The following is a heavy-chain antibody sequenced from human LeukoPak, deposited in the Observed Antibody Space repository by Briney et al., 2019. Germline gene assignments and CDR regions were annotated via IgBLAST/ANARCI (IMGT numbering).Heavy chain of an antibody. J-gene: IGHJ5*02. Sequence: ASVKVSCKASGYSFSGYYMHWVRQAPGQGLEWMGWINPNSGGTNYAQKFQGRVTMTSDTSISTAYMELSRLRSDDTAVYYCARDIGSGYSYGLYNWFDPWGQGTLVTVSS. D-gene: IGHD5-18*01. CDR3: ARDIGSGYSYGLYNWFDP. V-gene: IGHV1-2*02. CDR1: GYSFSGYY. CDR2: INPNSGGT.